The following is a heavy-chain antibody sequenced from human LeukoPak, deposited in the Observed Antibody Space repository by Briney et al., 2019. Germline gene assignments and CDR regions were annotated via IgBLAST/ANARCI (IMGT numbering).Heavy chain of an antibody. CDR1: GLTFSSYS. D-gene: IGHD6-13*01. Sequence: GGSLRLSCAASGLTFSSYSMNWVRQAPGKGLEWVSSISSSSSYIYYADSVKGRFTISRDNAKNSLYLQMNSLRAGDTAVYYCARDRIAAAGTGEDYWGQGTLVTVSS. CDR2: ISSSSSYI. V-gene: IGHV3-21*01. CDR3: ARDRIAAAGTGEDY. J-gene: IGHJ4*02.